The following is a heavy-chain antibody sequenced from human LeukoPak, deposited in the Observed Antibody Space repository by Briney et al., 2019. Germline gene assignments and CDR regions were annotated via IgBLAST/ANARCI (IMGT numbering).Heavy chain of an antibody. CDR3: ARTDIVPRVRGYYYYMDV. V-gene: IGHV4-59*01. CDR1: GGSISSYY. Sequence: SETLSLTCTVSGGSISSYYWSWIRQPPGKGLEWIGYIYYSGSTNYNPSLKSRVTISVDTSKNQFSLKLSSVTAADTAVCYCARTDIVPRVRGYYYYMDVWGKGTTVTVSS. D-gene: IGHD2-8*01. CDR2: IYYSGST. J-gene: IGHJ6*03.